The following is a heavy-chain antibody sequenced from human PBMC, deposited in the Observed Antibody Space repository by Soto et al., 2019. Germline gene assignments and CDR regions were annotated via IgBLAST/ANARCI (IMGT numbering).Heavy chain of an antibody. V-gene: IGHV3-33*01. CDR3: ARALSYDSSGYYLDY. CDR2: IWYDGSNK. D-gene: IGHD3-22*01. CDR1: GFTFSSYG. J-gene: IGHJ4*02. Sequence: QVQLVESGGGVVQPGRSPRLSCAASGFTFSSYGMHWVRQAPGKGLEWVAVIWYDGSNKYYADSVKGRFTISRDNSKNTLYLQMNSLRAEDTAVYYCARALSYDSSGYYLDYWGQGTLVTVSS.